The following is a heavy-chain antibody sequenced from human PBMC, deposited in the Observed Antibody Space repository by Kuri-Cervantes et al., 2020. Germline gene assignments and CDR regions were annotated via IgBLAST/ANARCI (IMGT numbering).Heavy chain of an antibody. CDR2: IIPWLRNT. J-gene: IGHJ5*02. CDR3: ARGSGGMGFDP. CDR1: GGTFSSSA. V-gene: IGHV1-69*10. D-gene: IGHD1-26*01. Sequence: SVKVSCKASGGTFSSSAISWVRQAPGQGLEWMGGIIPWLRNTNYAQRFQGRITITADESTSTAYMELSSLRSEDTAVYYCARGSGGMGFDPWGQGTLVTVSS.